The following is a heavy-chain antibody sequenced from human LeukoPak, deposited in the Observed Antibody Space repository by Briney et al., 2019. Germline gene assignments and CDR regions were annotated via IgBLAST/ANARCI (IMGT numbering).Heavy chain of an antibody. CDR1: GGSISSGGYS. CDR3: AREGSSGKNWFDP. V-gene: IGHV4-30-2*01. CDR2: IYHSGST. Sequence: SETLSLTCAVSGGSISSGGYSWSWIRQPPGKGLEWIGYIYHSGSTYYNPSLKSRVTISVDRSKNQFSLKLSSVTAADTAVYYCAREGSSGKNWFDPWGQGILVTVSS. D-gene: IGHD3-22*01. J-gene: IGHJ5*02.